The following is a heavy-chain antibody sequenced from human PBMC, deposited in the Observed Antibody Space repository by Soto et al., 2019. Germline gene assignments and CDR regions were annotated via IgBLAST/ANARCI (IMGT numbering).Heavy chain of an antibody. Sequence: ASVTLSLTWPVSGDSITSNSYYRAWIRQPPGKGLEWIGSIYYSGTTYYNPSLKSRVTISVDRSKNQFSLKLSAVTAADTAVYYCARHFSVDYFDYWGQGALVTVSS. CDR3: ARHFSVDYFDY. J-gene: IGHJ4*02. V-gene: IGHV4-39*01. CDR2: IYYSGTT. CDR1: GDSITSNSYY.